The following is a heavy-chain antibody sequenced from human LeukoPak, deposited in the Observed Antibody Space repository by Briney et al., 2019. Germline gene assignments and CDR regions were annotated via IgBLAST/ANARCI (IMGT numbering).Heavy chain of an antibody. J-gene: IGHJ4*02. Sequence: RASVKVSCKASGYTFTSYDINWVRQATGQGLEWMGWMNPNSGNTGYAQKFQGRVTITRNTSISTAYMELSSLRSEDTAVYYCARGRSTTGFDYWGQGTLVTVSS. CDR2: MNPNSGNT. CDR1: GYTFTSYD. CDR3: ARGRSTTGFDY. D-gene: IGHD1-1*01. V-gene: IGHV1-8*03.